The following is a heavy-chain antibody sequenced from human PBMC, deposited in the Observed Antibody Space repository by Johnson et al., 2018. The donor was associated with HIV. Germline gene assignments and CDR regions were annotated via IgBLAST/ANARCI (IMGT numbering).Heavy chain of an antibody. D-gene: IGHD5-18*01. CDR1: GFTVSSNY. CDR3: ARGLIIQLWLQAAFDI. J-gene: IGHJ3*02. V-gene: IGHV3-30*02. Sequence: QVQLVESGGGLIQPGGSLRLSCAASGFTVSSNYMSWVRLAPGKGLEWVAFIRYDGSYKYYVDSVKGRFTISRDNSKNTLYLQMNSLRAEDTAVYYCARGLIIQLWLQAAFDIWGQGTMVTVSS. CDR2: IRYDGSYK.